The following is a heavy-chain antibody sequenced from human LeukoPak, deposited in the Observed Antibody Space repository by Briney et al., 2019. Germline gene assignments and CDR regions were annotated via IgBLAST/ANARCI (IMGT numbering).Heavy chain of an antibody. J-gene: IGHJ4*02. CDR1: GFTVSSNY. CDR2: IYSGGST. D-gene: IGHD3-22*01. Sequence: PGGSLRPSCAASGFTVSSNYMSWVRQAPGKGLEWVSVIYSGGSTYYADSVKGRFTISRDNSKNTLYLQMNSLRAEDTAVYYCARGSSGYYNYFDYWGQGTLVTVSS. CDR3: ARGSSGYYNYFDY. V-gene: IGHV3-66*02.